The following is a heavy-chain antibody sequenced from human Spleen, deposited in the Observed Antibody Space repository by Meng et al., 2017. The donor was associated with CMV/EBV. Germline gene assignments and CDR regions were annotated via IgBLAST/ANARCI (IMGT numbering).Heavy chain of an antibody. D-gene: IGHD6-6*01. J-gene: IGHJ4*02. Sequence: GESLKISCAASGFILDDYGLSWVRQVPGKGLEWVANINQDGSEKYYADSVKGRLTISRDNAKNSLYLQMDSLRAEDTAIYYCARGNAYTSSSPQGYWGQGALVTVSS. V-gene: IGHV3-7*04. CDR3: ARGNAYTSSSPQGY. CDR2: INQDGSEK. CDR1: GFILDDYG.